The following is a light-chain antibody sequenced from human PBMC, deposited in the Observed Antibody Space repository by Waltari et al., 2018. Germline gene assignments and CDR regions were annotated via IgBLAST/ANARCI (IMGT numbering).Light chain of an antibody. CDR2: STS. CDR1: TGAVTSIYY. CDR3: LLYYGGDVV. J-gene: IGLJ2*01. Sequence: QTVVTQEPSLTVSPGGTVTLTCASSTGAVTSIYYPNWLQQKPGQAPRSLIYSTSKKHSWTPARFSGSLLGATAALTLSGVQPGDEAEYYCLLYYGGDVVFGGGTKLTVL. V-gene: IGLV7-43*01.